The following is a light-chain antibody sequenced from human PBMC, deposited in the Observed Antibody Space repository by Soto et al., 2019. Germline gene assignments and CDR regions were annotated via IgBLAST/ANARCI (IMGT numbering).Light chain of an antibody. CDR2: DDN. V-gene: IGLV1-51*01. J-gene: IGLJ2*01. CDR3: GTWDSSLSAVL. CDR1: SSNIGNND. Sequence: QSVLTQPPSVSAAPGQKVTISCSGSSSNIGNNDVSWYQQLPGTVPKPLIYDDNKRSSGIPDRFSGSKSGTSATLGITGLQTGDEADYYCGTWDSSLSAVLFGGGTKLTVL.